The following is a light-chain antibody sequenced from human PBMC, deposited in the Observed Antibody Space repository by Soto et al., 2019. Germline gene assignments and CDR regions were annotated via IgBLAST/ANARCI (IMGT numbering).Light chain of an antibody. CDR1: QDISTF. V-gene: IGKV1-33*01. CDR3: QQFEDLPLS. J-gene: IGKJ3*01. CDR2: DAS. Sequence: DIQMTQSPSSLSASVGDRVSITCQASQDISTFLNWYQQKPGQAPKLLIYDASNLETGVPSRFSGTGSGPDFTLTITSLQSEDVAAYYCQQFEDLPLSFGPGTTVDI.